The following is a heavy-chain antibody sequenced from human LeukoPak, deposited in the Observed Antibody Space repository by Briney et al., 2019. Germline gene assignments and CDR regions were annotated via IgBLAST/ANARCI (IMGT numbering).Heavy chain of an antibody. J-gene: IGHJ4*02. Sequence: SETLSLTCTVSGGSISSYYWSWIRQPPGKGLEWIGYIYYSGSTNYNPSLKSRVTISVDTSKNQFSLKLSSVTAADTAVYYCARPRRNSYSSSYFDYWGQGTLVTVSS. CDR3: ARPRRNSYSSSYFDY. V-gene: IGHV4-59*12. D-gene: IGHD6-13*01. CDR2: IYYSGST. CDR1: GGSISSYY.